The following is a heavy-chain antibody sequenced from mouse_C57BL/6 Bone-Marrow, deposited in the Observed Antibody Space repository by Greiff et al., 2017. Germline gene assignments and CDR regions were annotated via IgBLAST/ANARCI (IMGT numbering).Heavy chain of an antibody. J-gene: IGHJ1*03. CDR2: IDPRDGST. CDR3: ARVEFDGSGGDWYFDV. Sequence: QVQLQQSGPELVKPGASVKLSCKASGYTFTSYDINWVKQRPGQGLEWIGWIDPRDGSTKYNEKFKGRAQLTVDTSSSTTYMELQSLTSEDSAVYFCARVEFDGSGGDWYFDVWCTGTTVTVSS. CDR1: GYTFTSYD. V-gene: IGHV1-85*01. D-gene: IGHD1-1*01.